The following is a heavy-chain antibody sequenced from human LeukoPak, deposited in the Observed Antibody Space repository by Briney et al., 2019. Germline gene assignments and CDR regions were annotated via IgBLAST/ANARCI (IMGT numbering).Heavy chain of an antibody. CDR2: ISGSGGST. CDR3: AKDLIRRGTAMVIGGYYFDY. D-gene: IGHD5-18*01. J-gene: IGHJ4*02. V-gene: IGHV3-23*01. CDR1: GFTFSSYG. Sequence: GGSLRLSCAASGFTFSSYGMSWVRQAPGKGLEWVSAISGSGGSTYYADSVKGRFTISRDNSKNTLYLQMNSLRAEDTAVYYCAKDLIRRGTAMVIGGYYFDYWGQGTLVTVSS.